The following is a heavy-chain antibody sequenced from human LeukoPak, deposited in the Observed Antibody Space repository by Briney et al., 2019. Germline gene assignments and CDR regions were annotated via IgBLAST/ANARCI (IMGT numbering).Heavy chain of an antibody. D-gene: IGHD5-18*01. V-gene: IGHV3-23*01. CDR1: GFTYSSYA. Sequence: GGSLRLXCAASGFTYSSYAMSWVRLAPGKGLESVSAINHSGGSTYYADSVKGRFTISRDNFKNTLYLQMNSLRAEDTAVYYCAKRDTAISYYMDVWGKGTTVTVSS. CDR2: INHSGGST. J-gene: IGHJ6*03. CDR3: AKRDTAISYYMDV.